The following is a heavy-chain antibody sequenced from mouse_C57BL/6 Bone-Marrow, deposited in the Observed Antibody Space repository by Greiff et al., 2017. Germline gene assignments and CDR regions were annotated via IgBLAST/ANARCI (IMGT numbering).Heavy chain of an antibody. J-gene: IGHJ2*01. CDR2: INPSTGGT. Sequence: EVQLQQSGPELVKPGASVKISCKASGYSFTGYYMNWVKQSPEKSLEWIGEINPSTGGTTYNQKFKAKATLTVDKSSSTAYMQLKSLTSEDSAVYYCAREGFTVGDYWGQGTTLTVSS. D-gene: IGHD1-1*01. CDR1: GYSFTGYY. V-gene: IGHV1-42*01. CDR3: AREGFTVGDY.